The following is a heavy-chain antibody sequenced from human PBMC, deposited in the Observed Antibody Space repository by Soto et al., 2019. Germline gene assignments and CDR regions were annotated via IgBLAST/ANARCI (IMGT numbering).Heavy chain of an antibody. J-gene: IGHJ6*02. V-gene: IGHV3-30*18. Sequence: QVQLVESGGGVVQPGRSLRLSCAASGFTFSSYGMHWVRQAPGKGLEWVAVISYDGSNKYYADSVKGRFTISRDNSKNTLYLQMNSLRAEDTAVYYCAKGPAIVLVPAAMNYDYGMDVWGQGTTVTVSS. D-gene: IGHD2-2*01. CDR1: GFTFSSYG. CDR2: ISYDGSNK. CDR3: AKGPAIVLVPAAMNYDYGMDV.